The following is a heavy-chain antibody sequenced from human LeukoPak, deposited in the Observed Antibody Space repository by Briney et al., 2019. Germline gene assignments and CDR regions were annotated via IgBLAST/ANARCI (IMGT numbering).Heavy chain of an antibody. CDR2: IYTSGST. D-gene: IGHD2-2*02. J-gene: IGHJ6*03. CDR1: GGSISSYC. CDR3: ALQDIVVVPAAIPGAGAYYYYMDV. Sequence: SETLSLTCTVSGGSISSYCWSWIRQPAGKGLEWIGRIYTSGSTNYNPSLKSRVTMSVDTSKNQFSLKLSSVTAADTAVYYCALQDIVVVPAAIPGAGAYYYYMDVWGKGTTVTVSS. V-gene: IGHV4-4*07.